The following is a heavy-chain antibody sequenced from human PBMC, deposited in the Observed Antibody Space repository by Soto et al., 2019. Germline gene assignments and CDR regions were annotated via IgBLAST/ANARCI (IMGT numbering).Heavy chain of an antibody. CDR2: IRSKAYGGTT. J-gene: IGHJ4*02. CDR1: GFTFGDYA. V-gene: IGHV3-49*03. D-gene: IGHD3-22*01. Sequence: GESLKISCTASGFTFGDYAMSRFRQAPGKGLEWVGFIRSKAYGGTTEYAASVKGRFTISRDDSKSIAYLQMNSLKTEDTAVYYCTSTYYDSSGYYDYWGQGTLVTVSS. CDR3: TSTYYDSSGYYDY.